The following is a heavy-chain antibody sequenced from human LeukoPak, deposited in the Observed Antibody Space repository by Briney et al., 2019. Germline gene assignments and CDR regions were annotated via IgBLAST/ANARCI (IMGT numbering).Heavy chain of an antibody. V-gene: IGHV4-34*01. Sequence: PSETLSLTCAVYGGSFSGYYWSWIRQPPGKGLEWIGEINHSGSTNYNPSLKSRVTISVDTSKNQFSLKLSSVTAADTAVYYCARRRTYYYGSGTHFDYWGQGTLVTVSS. CDR3: ARRRTYYYGSGTHFDY. D-gene: IGHD3-10*01. CDR1: GGSFSGYY. CDR2: INHSGST. J-gene: IGHJ4*02.